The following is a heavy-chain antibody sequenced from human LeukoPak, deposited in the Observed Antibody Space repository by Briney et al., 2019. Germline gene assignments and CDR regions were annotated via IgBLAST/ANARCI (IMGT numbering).Heavy chain of an antibody. V-gene: IGHV5-51*01. D-gene: IGHD3-22*01. CDR2: IYPGDSDT. J-gene: IGHJ4*02. Sequence: GESLKISCKGSGYSFTSYWIGWVRQMPGKGLEWMGIIYPGDSDTRYSPSFQGQVTISADKSISTAYLQWSSLKASDTAMSYCARYYYDSSGYYHFDYWGQGTLVTVSS. CDR1: GYSFTSYW. CDR3: ARYYYDSSGYYHFDY.